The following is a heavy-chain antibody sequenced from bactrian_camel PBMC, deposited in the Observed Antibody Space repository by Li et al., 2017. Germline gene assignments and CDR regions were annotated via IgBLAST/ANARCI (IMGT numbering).Heavy chain of an antibody. CDR1: GSTARTYC. D-gene: IGHD2*01. Sequence: VQLVESGGGLVQPGGSLRLACAASGSTARTYCMGWFRQTPGKGREGVAAIDHRDGLTTYANSVRGRFTISQDNATNTLYLQLNSLKIGDTAMYYCASLPNYAGGYYREGPGYWGQGTQVTVS. J-gene: IGHJ4*01. CDR2: IDHRDGLT. V-gene: IGHV3S1*01. CDR3: ASLPNYAGGYYREGPGY.